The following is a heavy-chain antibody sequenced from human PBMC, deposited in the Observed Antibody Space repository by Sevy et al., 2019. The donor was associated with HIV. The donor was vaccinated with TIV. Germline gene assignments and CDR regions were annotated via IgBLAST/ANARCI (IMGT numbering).Heavy chain of an antibody. CDR3: AREAHYYDSSGYYRNAFDI. Sequence: GGSLRLSCAASGFTFSSYWMSWVRQAPGKGLEWVANIKQDGSEKYYVDSVKGRFTISRDNAKNSLYLQMNSLGAEDTAVYYCAREAHYYDSSGYYRNAFDIWGQGTMVTVSS. D-gene: IGHD3-22*01. CDR2: IKQDGSEK. CDR1: GFTFSSYW. V-gene: IGHV3-7*01. J-gene: IGHJ3*02.